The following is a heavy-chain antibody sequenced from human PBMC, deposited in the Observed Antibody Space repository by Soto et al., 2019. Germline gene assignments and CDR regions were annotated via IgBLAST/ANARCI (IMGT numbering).Heavy chain of an antibody. CDR1: GFTFSGYS. CDR3: ARGAGYGDYYFDY. CDR2: NSVRSSYL. D-gene: IGHD4-17*01. V-gene: IGHV3-21*01. Sequence: EVQLVESGGGLVKPGGSLRLSCAASGFTFSGYSMNWVRQAPGKGLEWVSSNSVRSSYLYYADSVKGRFTISRDNAKNSLYLQMNSLRAEDTDVYYCARGAGYGDYYFDYWGLGTLVTVSS. J-gene: IGHJ4*02.